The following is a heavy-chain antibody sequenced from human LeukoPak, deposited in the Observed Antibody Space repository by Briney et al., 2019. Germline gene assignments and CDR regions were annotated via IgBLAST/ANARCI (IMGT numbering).Heavy chain of an antibody. CDR1: GDSMSYYY. D-gene: IGHD5-24*01. J-gene: IGHJ4*02. Sequence: SETLSLTCTVSGDSMSYYYWSWIRQTPGKGLEWLGYMYYTGRTKYNPSLKSRVTFSLDMSKNQFSLKLDSVTAADTAMYYCTRITIHGNSDYWGQGTLVTVSS. V-gene: IGHV4-59*01. CDR3: TRITIHGNSDY. CDR2: MYYTGRT.